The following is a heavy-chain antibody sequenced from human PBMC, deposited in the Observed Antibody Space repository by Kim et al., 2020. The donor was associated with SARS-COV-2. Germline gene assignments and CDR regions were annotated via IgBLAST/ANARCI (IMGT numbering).Heavy chain of an antibody. Sequence: GGSLRLSCAASGFTFSSYAMSWVRQAPGKGLEWVSAISGSGGSTYYADSVKGRFTISRDNSKNTPYLQMNSLRAEDTAVYYCAKDRPDFFARITMVRGVENDAFDIWGKGTMVTVSS. CDR3: AKDRPDFFARITMVRGVENDAFDI. V-gene: IGHV3-23*01. D-gene: IGHD3-10*01. CDR1: GFTFSSYA. J-gene: IGHJ3*02. CDR2: ISGSGGST.